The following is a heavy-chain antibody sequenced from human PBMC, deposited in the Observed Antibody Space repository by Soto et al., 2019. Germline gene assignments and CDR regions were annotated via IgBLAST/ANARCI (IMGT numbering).Heavy chain of an antibody. Sequence: PGGSLRLSCAASGFTFSSYAMSWVRQAPGKGLEWVSVISGSGGSTYYADSVKGRFTISRDNSKNTLYLQMNSLRAEDTAVYYCAYPSGCSGGRCYGDAFDIWGQGKMVTVSS. CDR1: GFTFSSYA. CDR2: ISGSGGST. D-gene: IGHD2-15*01. V-gene: IGHV3-23*01. CDR3: AYPSGCSGGRCYGDAFDI. J-gene: IGHJ3*02.